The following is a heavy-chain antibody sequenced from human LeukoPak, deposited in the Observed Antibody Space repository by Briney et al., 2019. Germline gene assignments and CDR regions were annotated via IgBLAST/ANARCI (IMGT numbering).Heavy chain of an antibody. CDR3: ASARGYSYGYSGY. CDR1: GFTFSSYA. Sequence: GGSLRLSCAASGFTFSSYAMHWVRQAPGKGLEWVAVISYDGSNKYYADSVEGRFTISRDNSKNTLYLQMNSLRAEDTAVYYCASARGYSYGYSGYWGQGTLVTVSS. CDR2: ISYDGSNK. D-gene: IGHD5-18*01. J-gene: IGHJ4*02. V-gene: IGHV3-30*04.